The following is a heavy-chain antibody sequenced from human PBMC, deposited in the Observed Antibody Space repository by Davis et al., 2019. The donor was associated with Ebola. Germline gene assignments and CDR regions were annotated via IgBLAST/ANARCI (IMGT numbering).Heavy chain of an antibody. V-gene: IGHV3-30*04. Sequence: PGGSLRLSCAASGFTFSSYAMHWVRQAPGKGPEWVADISYDGTNKNYADSVKGRFTISRDNSKNTLYLQMNSLGAGDTAVYYCGRVWYLDLWGRGTLVTVSS. CDR1: GFTFSSYA. J-gene: IGHJ2*01. CDR3: GRVWYLDL. CDR2: ISYDGTNK.